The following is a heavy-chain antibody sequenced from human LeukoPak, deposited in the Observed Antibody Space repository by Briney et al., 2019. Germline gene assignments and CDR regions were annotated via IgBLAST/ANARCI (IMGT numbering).Heavy chain of an antibody. CDR1: GFTFSSYG. J-gene: IGHJ4*02. CDR2: ISYDGSNK. D-gene: IGHD3-10*01. CDR3: AKDLYYYGSGSPPMTSDY. Sequence: GGSLRLSCAASGFTFSSYGMHWVRQAPGKGLEWVAVISYDGSNKYYADSVKGRFTISRDNSKNTLYLQMNSLRAEDTAVYYCAKDLYYYGSGSPPMTSDYWGQGTLVTVSS. V-gene: IGHV3-30*18.